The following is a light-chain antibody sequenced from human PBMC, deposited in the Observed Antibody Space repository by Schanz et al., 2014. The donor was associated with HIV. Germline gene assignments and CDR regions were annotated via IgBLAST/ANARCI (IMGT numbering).Light chain of an antibody. V-gene: IGKV4-1*01. J-gene: IGKJ3*01. CDR2: WAS. Sequence: DIVMTQSPDSLAVSLGERATINCKSSQSVLHSSNNKNFLVWYQQKPGQPPKLLIHWASTRESGVPDRFSGSGSGTDFTLTISSLQAEDVAVYYCQQYYSLPITFGPGTKVDIK. CDR1: QSVLHSSNNKNF. CDR3: QQYYSLPIT.